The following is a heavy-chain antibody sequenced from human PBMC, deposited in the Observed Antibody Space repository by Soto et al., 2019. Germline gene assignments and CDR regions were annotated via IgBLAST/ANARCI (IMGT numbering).Heavy chain of an antibody. CDR1: GYSFTDYW. Sequence: GESLKISCKSSGYSFTDYWIGWVRQMPGKGLEWMGIIYPGDSDARYSPSFQGQVTISVDTSINTAFLRWNSLTASDTAMYYCARQADYNILTGYFYYFDYWGQGSLVTVSS. CDR2: IYPGDSDA. CDR3: ARQADYNILTGYFYYFDY. D-gene: IGHD3-9*01. V-gene: IGHV5-51*01. J-gene: IGHJ4*02.